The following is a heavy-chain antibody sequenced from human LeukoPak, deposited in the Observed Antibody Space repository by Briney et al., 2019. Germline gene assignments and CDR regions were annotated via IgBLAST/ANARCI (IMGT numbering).Heavy chain of an antibody. CDR2: ISSAGDST. CDR1: GSTISSHA. J-gene: IGHJ4*02. CDR3: ARGSAYYGSGSYYNEPLQY. V-gene: IGHV3-64*01. D-gene: IGHD3-10*01. Sequence: GGSLRLSCEAYGSTISSHAMHWVRQAPGKGLEYVSAISSAGDSTYYANSVQGRFIISRDNSENTMYLQMGSLRAEDMAVYYCARGSAYYGSGSYYNEPLQYWGQGNLDIVSS.